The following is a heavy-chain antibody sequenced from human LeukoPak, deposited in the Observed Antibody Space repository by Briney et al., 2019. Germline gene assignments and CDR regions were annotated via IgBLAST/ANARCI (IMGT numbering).Heavy chain of an antibody. V-gene: IGHV3-48*01. CDR3: ARDIVGATFYMDV. CDR1: GFTFGIYA. Sequence: GGSLRLSCAASGFTFGIYAMNWVRQAPGKGLEWVSYIGPSGSNIYYADSVKGRFTISRDNAKDSLYLQMNSLRAEDTAVYYCARDIVGATFYMDVWGKGTTVTISS. D-gene: IGHD1-26*01. J-gene: IGHJ6*03. CDR2: IGPSGSNI.